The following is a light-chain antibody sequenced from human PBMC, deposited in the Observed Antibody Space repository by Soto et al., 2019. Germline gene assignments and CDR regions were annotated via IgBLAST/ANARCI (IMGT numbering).Light chain of an antibody. CDR2: DAS. Sequence: IVLTQSPGTLSLSPGERATLSCRASQSVSSQLAWYQQKPGQPPRLLIYDASNRATGIPARFSGSGSGTDFTLTISSLEPEDFAVYYCQQRSNWPLTFGGGTKVDI. CDR3: QQRSNWPLT. V-gene: IGKV3-11*01. J-gene: IGKJ4*01. CDR1: QSVSSQ.